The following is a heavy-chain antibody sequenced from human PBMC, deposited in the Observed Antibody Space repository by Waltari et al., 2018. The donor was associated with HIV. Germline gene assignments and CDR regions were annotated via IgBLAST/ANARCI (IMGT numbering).Heavy chain of an antibody. D-gene: IGHD3-10*01. CDR2: ITHDAGA. V-gene: IGHV4-34*02. Sequence: QVQLQQWGAGLLKPSETLSLTCAVYGGSFSGHYWSWFRQAPGAGLEWIGEITHDAGATYKESRRRRLTMSVDRSKNQCSLKLNFVTAADTAVYYCARGSGLGFPVHFDSGGRGNRVTVSS. J-gene: IGHJ2*01. CDR1: GGSFSGHY. CDR3: ARGSGLGFPVHFDS.